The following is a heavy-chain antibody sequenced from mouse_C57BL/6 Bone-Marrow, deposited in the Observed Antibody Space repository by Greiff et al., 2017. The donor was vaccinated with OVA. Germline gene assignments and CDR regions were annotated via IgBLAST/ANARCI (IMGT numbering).Heavy chain of an antibody. Sequence: QVQLQQPGPELVQPGASVKISCTASGYAFSSSWMNWVKQRPGKGLEWIGRIYPGDGDTNYNGKFKGKATLTADKSSSTAYMQLSSLTSEDSAVYFCARWGYSNYPHFDYWGQGTTLTVSS. V-gene: IGHV1-82*01. CDR3: ARWGYSNYPHFDY. CDR2: IYPGDGDT. D-gene: IGHD2-5*01. CDR1: GYAFSSSW. J-gene: IGHJ2*01.